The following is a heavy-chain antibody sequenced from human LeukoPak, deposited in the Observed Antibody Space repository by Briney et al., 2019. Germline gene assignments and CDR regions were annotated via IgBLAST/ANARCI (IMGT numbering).Heavy chain of an antibody. CDR1: GYAFIGYY. CDR3: ARDSGWGNYRSVDYFDY. CDR2: IFPNTGDT. J-gene: IGHJ4*02. D-gene: IGHD3-16*02. V-gene: IGHV1-2*02. Sequence: ASVKVSCKASGYAFIGYYIHWVRQAPGQGLEWLGSIFPNTGDTRYAQKFQGRVTVTRDTSISTASMELRRLKSDDSAVYYCARDSGWGNYRSVDYFDYWGQGTLVTVSS.